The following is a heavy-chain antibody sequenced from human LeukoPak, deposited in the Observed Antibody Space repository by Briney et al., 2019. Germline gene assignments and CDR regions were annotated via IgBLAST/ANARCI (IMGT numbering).Heavy chain of an antibody. Sequence: GGSLRLSCAASGFTFRKYWMAWVRQAPGRGLEWVATIAANGNDRDYEDALQGRFTISRDNARNSLSLRIDSLRAEDTAQYYCAREVFFQFDNWGQGALVTVSS. V-gene: IGHV3-7*03. CDR2: IAANGNDR. CDR1: GFTFRKYW. CDR3: AREVFFQFDN. J-gene: IGHJ4*02.